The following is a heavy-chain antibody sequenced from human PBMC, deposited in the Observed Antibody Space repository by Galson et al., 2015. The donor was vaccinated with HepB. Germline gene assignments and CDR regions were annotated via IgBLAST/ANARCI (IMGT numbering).Heavy chain of an antibody. D-gene: IGHD3-3*01. CDR1: GFTSSSYA. V-gene: IGHV3-23*01. CDR2: IGTISSNI. Sequence: SLRLSCAASGFTSSSYAMSWVRQAPGKGLEWVSTIGTISSNIYYTDSVKGRFTISRDNSKSTLYLQMSSLGAEDTAVYYCTTIVGYYTDYYYYGMDVWGQGTTVTVSS. J-gene: IGHJ6*02. CDR3: TTIVGYYTDYYYYGMDV.